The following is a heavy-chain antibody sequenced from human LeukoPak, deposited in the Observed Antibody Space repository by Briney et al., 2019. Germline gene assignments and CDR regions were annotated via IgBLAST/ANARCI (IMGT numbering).Heavy chain of an antibody. D-gene: IGHD6-19*01. CDR1: GGSITSYY. J-gene: IGHJ4*02. CDR3: ARSERYNSGWYFYFDY. V-gene: IGHV4-59*01. Sequence: PSETLSLTCTVSGGSITSYYWSWIRQPPGKGLEWIGSIYYSGSTNYSPSLKSRVTISIDTSKNQFSLKLTSVTAADTAVYYCARSERYNSGWYFYFDYWGQGTLVTVSS. CDR2: IYYSGST.